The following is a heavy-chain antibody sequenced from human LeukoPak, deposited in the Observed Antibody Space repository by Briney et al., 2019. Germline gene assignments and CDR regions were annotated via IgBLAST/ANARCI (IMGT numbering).Heavy chain of an antibody. Sequence: GGSLRLSCAASGFTFSSYWMSWVRQAPGKGLEWVSSISTSSSYIYYADSVKGRFTISRDNAKNSLYLQMNSLRAEDTAVYYCAGSIVVVTAIGYWGQGTLVTVSS. V-gene: IGHV3-21*01. D-gene: IGHD2-21*02. CDR1: GFTFSSYW. CDR2: ISTSSSYI. CDR3: AGSIVVVTAIGY. J-gene: IGHJ4*02.